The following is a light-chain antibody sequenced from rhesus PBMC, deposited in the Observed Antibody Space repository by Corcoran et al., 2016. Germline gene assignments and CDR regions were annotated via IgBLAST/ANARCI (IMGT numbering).Light chain of an antibody. J-gene: IGKJ3*01. CDR1: QSVSTY. V-gene: IGKV3S9*01. Sequence: EIVMTQSPATLSWSPGERATLSCRASQSVSTYIAWYQKKPEQAPRLLIYDASSRATGIPDRFSGRGSGTDFTIIIRSLAPEDVGLYYCQHYNSLNTFGPGTKLDIK. CDR3: QHYNSLNT. CDR2: DAS.